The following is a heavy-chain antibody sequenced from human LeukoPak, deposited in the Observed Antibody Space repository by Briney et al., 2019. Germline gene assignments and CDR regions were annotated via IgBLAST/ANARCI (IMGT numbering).Heavy chain of an antibody. J-gene: IGHJ4*02. V-gene: IGHV5-51*01. CDR1: GYTFTSYW. CDR3: ARSGMVATHFLDY. D-gene: IGHD5-12*01. CDR2: THPGDSDT. Sequence: GESLKISCKGSGYTFTSYWIGWVRQMPGKGLEWMGITHPGDSDTRYSPSFQGQVTISAHTSISTACLQWSSLKASDTAIYYCARSGMVATHFLDYWGQGTLVTVSS.